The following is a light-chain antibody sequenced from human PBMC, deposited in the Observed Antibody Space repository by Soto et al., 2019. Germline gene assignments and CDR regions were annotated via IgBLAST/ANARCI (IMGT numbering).Light chain of an antibody. Sequence: QSALTQPASVSGSPGQSITISCTGTSSDVGGYNYVSWYQQHPGKAPKLMIYDVSNRPSGVSNRFSGSRSGTTASLTISGLQAEDEADYYCRSYTCSSTLVVFGGGTKLTVL. CDR1: SSDVGGYNY. CDR3: RSYTCSSTLVV. CDR2: DVS. V-gene: IGLV2-14*01. J-gene: IGLJ2*01.